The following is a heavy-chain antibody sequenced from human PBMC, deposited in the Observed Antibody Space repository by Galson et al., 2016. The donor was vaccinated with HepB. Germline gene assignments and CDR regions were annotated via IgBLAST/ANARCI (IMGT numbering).Heavy chain of an antibody. CDR1: GGSISSDKW. D-gene: IGHD2-2*01. CDR2: IYSGST. CDR3: ASVRLGCSSTSCYIDD. V-gene: IGHV4-4*02. Sequence: LSLTCAVSGGSISSDKWWTWVRQAPGKGLEWIGEIYSGSTNYNPSLKSRVTISIDKSHNHFSLNLNSVTAADTAVYYCASVRLGCSSTSCYIDDWGQGTLVTVSS. J-gene: IGHJ4*02.